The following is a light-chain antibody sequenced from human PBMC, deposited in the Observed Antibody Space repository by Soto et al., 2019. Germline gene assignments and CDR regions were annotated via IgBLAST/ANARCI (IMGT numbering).Light chain of an antibody. J-gene: IGKJ1*01. CDR3: QQYTQSLWT. V-gene: IGKV3-20*01. Sequence: ETLLTQSPGTLSLSPGEISTLSCRTSQGFSASQLAWYQQKPGQAPQLLIYGISKRAAGIPDRFTGSGSGTDFTITIDGLEPEDFAVYYCQQYTQSLWTFGQGTKVDIK. CDR1: QGFSASQ. CDR2: GIS.